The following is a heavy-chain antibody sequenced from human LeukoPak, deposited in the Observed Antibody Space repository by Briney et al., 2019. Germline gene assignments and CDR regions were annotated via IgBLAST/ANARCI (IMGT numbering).Heavy chain of an antibody. Sequence: GSLRLSCAASGFTVSSNYMNWVRQAPGKGLEWIGSIYYSGSTYYNPSLKSRVTISVDTSKNQFSLKLSSVTAADTAVYYCARRGRIIVGATYHLDYYGMDVWGQGTTVTVSS. CDR3: ARRGRIIVGATYHLDYYGMDV. CDR1: GFTVSSNY. V-gene: IGHV4-39*01. J-gene: IGHJ6*02. D-gene: IGHD1-26*01. CDR2: IYYSGST.